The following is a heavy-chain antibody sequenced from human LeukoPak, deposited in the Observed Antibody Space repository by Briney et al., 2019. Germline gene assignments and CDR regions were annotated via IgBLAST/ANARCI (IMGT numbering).Heavy chain of an antibody. J-gene: IGHJ4*02. CDR2: INWNGGST. Sequence: GGSLRLSCAASGFTFDDYGMSWVRQAPGKGLEWVSGINWNGGSTGYADSVKGRFTISRDNAKNSLYLQMNSLRAEDTALYHCARARLIEVVPAAADLGYWGQGTLVTVSS. CDR1: GFTFDDYG. D-gene: IGHD2-2*01. CDR3: ARARLIEVVPAAADLGY. V-gene: IGHV3-20*01.